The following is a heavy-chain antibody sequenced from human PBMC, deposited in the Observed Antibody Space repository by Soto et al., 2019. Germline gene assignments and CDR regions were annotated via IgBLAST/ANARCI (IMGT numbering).Heavy chain of an antibody. Sequence: PSETLSLTCAVYGGSFSGYYWSWIRQPPGKGLEWIGEINHSGSTNYNPSLKSRVTISVDTSKNQFSLKLSSVTAADTAVYYCARGISDYEQPYCYYMDVWGKGTTVTVSS. CDR2: INHSGST. V-gene: IGHV4-34*01. D-gene: IGHD4-17*01. CDR1: GGSFSGYY. CDR3: ARGISDYEQPYCYYMDV. J-gene: IGHJ6*03.